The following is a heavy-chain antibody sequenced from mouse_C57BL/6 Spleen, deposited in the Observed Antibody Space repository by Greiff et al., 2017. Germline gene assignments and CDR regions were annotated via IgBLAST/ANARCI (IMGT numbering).Heavy chain of an antibody. V-gene: IGHV1-52*01. D-gene: IGHD2-4*01. CDR3: ARLGYDYDGPYAMDY. J-gene: IGHJ4*01. CDR1: GYTFTSYW. CDR2: IDPSDSET. Sequence: QVQLQQPGAELVRPGSSVKLSCKASGYTFTSYWMHWVKQRPIQGLEWIGNIDPSDSETHYNQKFKDKATLTVDKSSSPAYMQLSSLTSEDSAVYYGARLGYDYDGPYAMDYWGQGTSVTVSS.